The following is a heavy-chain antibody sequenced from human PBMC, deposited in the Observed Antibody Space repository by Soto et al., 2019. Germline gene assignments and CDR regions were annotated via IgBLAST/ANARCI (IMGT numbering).Heavy chain of an antibody. V-gene: IGHV3-21*01. CDR3: ARVVYFDRSAYGL. D-gene: IGHD3-22*01. J-gene: IGHJ3*01. CDR2: ISSASSET. Sequence: PGGSLRLSCEASGFTFSRVGMNWIRQVPGKGLEWVASISSASSETWYADSVKGRFIISGDNAQNSLFLQMNPLRAENTAVYYCARVVYFDRSAYGLWGQGXMVTV. CDR1: GFTFSRVG.